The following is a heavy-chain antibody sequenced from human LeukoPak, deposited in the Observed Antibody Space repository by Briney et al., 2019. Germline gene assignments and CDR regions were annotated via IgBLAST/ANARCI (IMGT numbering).Heavy chain of an antibody. CDR3: VDGLYCSSTSCSY. J-gene: IGHJ4*02. CDR1: GYTFTSYD. D-gene: IGHD2-2*01. Sequence: GASVKVSCKASGYTFTSYDINWVRQATGQGLEWMGWMNPNSGNTGYAQKFQGRVTLTRNTSISTAYMELSSLRSEDTAVYYCVDGLYCSSTSCSYWGQGTLVTVSS. CDR2: MNPNSGNT. V-gene: IGHV1-8*01.